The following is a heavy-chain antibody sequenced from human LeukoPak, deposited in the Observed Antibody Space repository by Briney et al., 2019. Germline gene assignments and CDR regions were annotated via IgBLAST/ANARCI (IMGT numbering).Heavy chain of an antibody. CDR2: ISYDGSNK. V-gene: IGHV3-30*04. CDR1: GFTFSSYA. Sequence: GGSLRLSCAASGFTFSSYAMHWVRQAPGKGLEWVAVISYDGSNKYYADSVKGRFTISRDNSKNTLYLQMNSLRAEDTAVYYCARGVRDILSGYYTDYYFYYMDVWGKGTTVTVSS. CDR3: ARGVRDILSGYYTDYYFYYMDV. J-gene: IGHJ6*03. D-gene: IGHD3-9*01.